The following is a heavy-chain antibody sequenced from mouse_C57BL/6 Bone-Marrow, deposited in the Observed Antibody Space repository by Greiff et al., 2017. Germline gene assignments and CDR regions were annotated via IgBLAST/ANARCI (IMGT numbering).Heavy chain of an antibody. V-gene: IGHV1-59*01. CDR1: GYTFTSYW. D-gene: IGHD3-3*01. Sequence: QVQLQQSGAELVRPGTSVKLSCKASGYTFTSYWMHWVKQRPGQGLEWIGVIDPSDSYTNYNQKFKGKATLTVDTSSSTAYMQLSSLTSEDSAVYYGARRGDCYFDYWGQGTTLTVSS. CDR2: IDPSDSYT. CDR3: ARRGDCYFDY. J-gene: IGHJ2*01.